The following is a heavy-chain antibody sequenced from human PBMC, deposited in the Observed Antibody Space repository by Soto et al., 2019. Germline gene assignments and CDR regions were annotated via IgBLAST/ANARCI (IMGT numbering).Heavy chain of an antibody. D-gene: IGHD2-15*01. Sequence: PSETLSLTCTVSGGSISSGGYYWSWIRQHPGKGLEWIGYIYYSGSTYYNPSLKSRVTISVDTSRNQFSLKLSSVTAADTAVYYCARQACSGGSCYGHWGQGTLVTVS. CDR1: GGSISSGGYY. V-gene: IGHV4-31*03. J-gene: IGHJ4*02. CDR2: IYYSGST. CDR3: ARQACSGGSCYGH.